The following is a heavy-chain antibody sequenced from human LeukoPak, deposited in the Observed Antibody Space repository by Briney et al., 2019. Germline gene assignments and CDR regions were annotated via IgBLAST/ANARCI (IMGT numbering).Heavy chain of an antibody. V-gene: IGHV1-18*04. CDR3: ARCGYDHCNIPLIH. D-gene: IGHD5-12*01. CDR2: ISAYNGNT. Sequence: ASVRVSCKASGYTFTSYGISWVRQAPGQGLEWMGWISAYNGNTNYAQKLQGRVTMTTDTSTSTAYMELRSLRSDDTAVYYCARCGYDHCNIPLIHWGQGTLVTVSS. J-gene: IGHJ4*02. CDR1: GYTFTSYG.